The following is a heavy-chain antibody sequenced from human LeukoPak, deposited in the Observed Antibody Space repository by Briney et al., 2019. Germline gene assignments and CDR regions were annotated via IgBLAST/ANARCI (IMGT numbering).Heavy chain of an antibody. CDR1: GASISTYY. V-gene: IGHV4-59*01. D-gene: IGHD6-19*01. CDR3: ATGSSGWFYYFDF. CDR2: VYVTGSTDYNPSH. Sequence: PSETLSLTCTVSGASISTYYWNWIRQPPGKGLEWIGYVYVTGSTDYNPSHKYNPSLKSRVTISGDTSKNQISLILRDVTAADTAVYFCATGSSGWFYYFDFWGQGAPVTVSS. J-gene: IGHJ4*02.